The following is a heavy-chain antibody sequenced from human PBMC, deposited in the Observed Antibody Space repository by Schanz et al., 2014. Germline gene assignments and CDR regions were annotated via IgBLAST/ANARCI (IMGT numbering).Heavy chain of an antibody. CDR3: AKEREQIIDY. Sequence: EVQLVESGGAVVQPGGSLRLSCAASGFIFDDYTMHWVRQAPEKGLECVSLLPRDGGDTFSADSVKGRFTISRDNSKNSLYLQMNSLRTEDTALYYCAKEREQIIDYWGQGTLVTVSS. D-gene: IGHD3-16*01. V-gene: IGHV3-43*01. CDR1: GFIFDDYT. J-gene: IGHJ4*02. CDR2: LPRDGGDT.